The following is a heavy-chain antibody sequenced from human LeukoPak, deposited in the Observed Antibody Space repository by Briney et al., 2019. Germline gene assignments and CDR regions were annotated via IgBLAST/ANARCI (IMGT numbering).Heavy chain of an antibody. D-gene: IGHD1-26*01. CDR2: ITGSGGST. J-gene: IGHJ2*01. V-gene: IGHV3-23*01. Sequence: RGSLRLSCAASGFTFSNYDMSWVRQAPGSGLEWVSGITGSGGSTYYADSVKGRFTVSRDNSKTTLYLQMNSLRAEDTAVYYCAKGNWGERLDWYFDLWGRGTLVTVSS. CDR1: GFTFSNYD. CDR3: AKGNWGERLDWYFDL.